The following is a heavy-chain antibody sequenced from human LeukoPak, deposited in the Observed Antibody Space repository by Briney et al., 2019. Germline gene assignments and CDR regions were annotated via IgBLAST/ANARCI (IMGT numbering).Heavy chain of an antibody. D-gene: IGHD3-22*01. CDR2: TSSSGETT. V-gene: IGHV3-23*01. CDR1: GFTFSSYA. CDR3: AKDRPNYYGTNGHYYRRDGDC. Sequence: GGSLRLSCVASGFTFSSYAMSWVRQAAGKGLEWVSSTSSSGETTYYADSVKVRFTTPRDNSRNTLYLQLNSLRAEDTAVYYCAKDRPNYYGTNGHYYRRDGDCWGQGTLVTVSS. J-gene: IGHJ4*02.